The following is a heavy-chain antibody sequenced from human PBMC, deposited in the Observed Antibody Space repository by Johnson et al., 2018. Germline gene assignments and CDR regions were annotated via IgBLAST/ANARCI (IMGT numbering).Heavy chain of an antibody. V-gene: IGHV3-30*04. CDR3: ARDPYGTDAFDI. CDR1: GFTFSSYA. J-gene: IGHJ3*02. D-gene: IGHD1-14*01. Sequence: QVQLVQSGGGVVQPGRSLRLSCAASGFTFSSYAMHWVRQAPGKGLEWVAVISYAGSNKYYADSVKGRFTISRDNSKNTLYLQMNSLRAEDTAVYYFARDPYGTDAFDIWGQGTMVTVSS. CDR2: ISYAGSNK.